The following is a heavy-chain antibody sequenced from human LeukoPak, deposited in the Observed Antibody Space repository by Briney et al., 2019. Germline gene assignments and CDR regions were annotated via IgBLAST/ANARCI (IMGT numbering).Heavy chain of an antibody. CDR3: ARAPSSGWYDY. J-gene: IGHJ4*02. CDR1: GFTFSSYA. V-gene: IGHV3-64*01. Sequence: GGSLRLSCAASGFTFSSYALHWVRQAPGKGLEYVSAISSDGGSAYYANSVKGRSIISRDNSKNTLYLQMGSLRAEDMAVYYCARAPSSGWYDYWGQGTLVTVSS. CDR2: ISSDGGSA. D-gene: IGHD6-19*01.